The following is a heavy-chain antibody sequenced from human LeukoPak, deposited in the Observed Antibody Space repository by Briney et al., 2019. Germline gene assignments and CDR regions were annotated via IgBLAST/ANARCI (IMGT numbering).Heavy chain of an antibody. CDR2: IYHSGSA. V-gene: IGHV4-4*02. Sequence: ASETPSLTCGVSGGSISSNNWWSWVRQPPGQGLEWIGEIYHSGSANYNPSLKSRVTISVDKSKNQLSLKLISVTAADTAVYYCAVTITMVRGVIFPFDYWGQGTLVTVSS. D-gene: IGHD3-10*01. J-gene: IGHJ4*02. CDR3: AVTITMVRGVIFPFDY. CDR1: GGSISSNNW.